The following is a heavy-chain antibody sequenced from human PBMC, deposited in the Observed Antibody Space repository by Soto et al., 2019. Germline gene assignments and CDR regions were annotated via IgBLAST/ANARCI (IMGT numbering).Heavy chain of an antibody. CDR3: ARDEGSSGWSTRWANAFDI. CDR2: ISAYNGNT. D-gene: IGHD6-19*01. CDR1: GHTFTSYG. J-gene: IGHJ3*02. V-gene: IGHV1-18*01. Sequence: GASGKVSCKASGHTFTSYGISWVRQAPGQGLEWMGWISAYNGNTNYAQKLQGRVTMTTDTSTSTAYMELRSLRSDDTAVYYCARDEGSSGWSTRWANAFDIWGQGTMVTVSS.